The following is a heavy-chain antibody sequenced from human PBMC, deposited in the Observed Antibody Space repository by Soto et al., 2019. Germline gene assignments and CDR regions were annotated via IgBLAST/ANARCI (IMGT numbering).Heavy chain of an antibody. J-gene: IGHJ6*02. D-gene: IGHD6-13*01. V-gene: IGHV1-69*13. CDR1: GGTFSSYA. Sequence: SVKVSCKASGGTFSSYAISWVRQAPGQGLEWMGGIIPIFGTANYAQKFQGRVTITADESTSTAYMELSRLRSDDTAVYYCARDRGIAKKNYGMDVWGQGTTVTVSS. CDR2: IIPIFGTA. CDR3: ARDRGIAKKNYGMDV.